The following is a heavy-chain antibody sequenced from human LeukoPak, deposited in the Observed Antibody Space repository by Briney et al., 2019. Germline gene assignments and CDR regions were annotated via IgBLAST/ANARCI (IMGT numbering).Heavy chain of an antibody. CDR3: ARDRSSGWYRDAFDI. Sequence: PSQTLSLTRTVSGGSISSGGYYWSWIRQHPGKGLEWIGYIYYSGSTYYNPSLKSRVTISVDTSKNQFSLKLSSVTAADTAAYYCARDRSSGWYRDAFDIWGQGTMVTVSS. V-gene: IGHV4-31*03. D-gene: IGHD6-19*01. CDR2: IYYSGST. CDR1: GGSISSGGYY. J-gene: IGHJ3*02.